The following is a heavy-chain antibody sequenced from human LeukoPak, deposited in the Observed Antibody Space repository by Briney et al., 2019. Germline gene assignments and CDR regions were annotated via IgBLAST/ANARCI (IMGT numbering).Heavy chain of an antibody. CDR1: GYTFTIYY. D-gene: IGHD2-2*01. CDR3: ATAILYYFDY. CDR2: INPSGGST. J-gene: IGHJ4*02. Sequence: ASVKVSCKASGYTFTIYYMHWVRQAPGQGLEWMGIINPSGGSTSYAQKFQGRVTITRDTSTSTVYMELSSLRSEDTAVYYCATAILYYFDYWGQGTLVTVSS. V-gene: IGHV1-46*01.